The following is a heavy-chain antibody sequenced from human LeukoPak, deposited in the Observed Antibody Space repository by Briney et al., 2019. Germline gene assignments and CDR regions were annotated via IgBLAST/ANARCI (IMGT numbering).Heavy chain of an antibody. V-gene: IGHV3-20*04. CDR1: GFTFDDYG. Sequence: GGSLRLSCAASGFTFDDYGMSWVRQAPGKGLEWVSGINWNGGSTGYADSVKGRFTISRGNAKNSLYLQMNSLRAEDTAVYYCAREVTYCGGDCSGGWFDPWGQGTLVTVSS. CDR2: INWNGGST. D-gene: IGHD2-21*02. J-gene: IGHJ5*02. CDR3: AREVTYCGGDCSGGWFDP.